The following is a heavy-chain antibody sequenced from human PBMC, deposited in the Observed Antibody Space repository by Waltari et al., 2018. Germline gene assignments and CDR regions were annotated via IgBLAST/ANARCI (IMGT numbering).Heavy chain of an antibody. Sequence: QVQLQESGPGLVKPSETLSLTCTVSGGSISSYYWSWIRQPPGKGLEWIGYSYCSGGTNYNPSLKLRVTISVDTSKNQFSLKLSSVTAADTAVYYCASRGVDTAMAIDYWGQGTLVTVSS. D-gene: IGHD5-18*01. CDR3: ASRGVDTAMAIDY. J-gene: IGHJ4*02. V-gene: IGHV4-59*01. CDR1: GGSISSYY. CDR2: SYCSGGT.